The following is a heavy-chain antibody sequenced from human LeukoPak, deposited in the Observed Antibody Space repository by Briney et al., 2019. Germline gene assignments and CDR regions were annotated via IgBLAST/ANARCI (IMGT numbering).Heavy chain of an antibody. CDR3: AREFLHVTIFGVVILPFDY. CDR1: GFTFSNAW. Sequence: GGSLRLSCAASGFTFSNAWMSWVRQAPGKGLEWVGRIKSKTDGGTTDYAAPVKGRFTISRDNSKNTLYLQMNSLRAEDTAVYYCAREFLHVTIFGVVILPFDYWGQGTLVTVSS. V-gene: IGHV3-15*01. CDR2: IKSKTDGGTT. D-gene: IGHD3-3*01. J-gene: IGHJ4*02.